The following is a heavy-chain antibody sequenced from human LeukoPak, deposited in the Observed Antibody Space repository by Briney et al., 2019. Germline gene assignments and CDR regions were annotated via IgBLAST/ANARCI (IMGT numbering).Heavy chain of an antibody. J-gene: IGHJ3*02. CDR1: GLTFSSYG. D-gene: IGHD2-21*02. V-gene: IGHV3-30*03. Sequence: GGSLRLSCAASGLTFSSYGMHWVRQAPGKGLEWVAVISYEGSSQYYADSAKGRFTVSRDNSKNTLYLQMNSLRAEDTAVYYCARDGGDSAFDIWGQGTMVTVSS. CDR2: ISYEGSSQ. CDR3: ARDGGDSAFDI.